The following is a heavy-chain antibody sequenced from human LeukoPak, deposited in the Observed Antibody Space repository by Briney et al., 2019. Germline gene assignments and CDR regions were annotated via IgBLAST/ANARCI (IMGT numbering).Heavy chain of an antibody. J-gene: IGHJ3*02. CDR2: ISTSSSYI. D-gene: IGHD6-19*01. CDR3: VRGHVAVAAHDDAFDI. V-gene: IGHV3-21*01. Sequence: GGSLRLSCTASGFTFSSYTFNWVRQAPGKGLEWVSSISTSSSYIYYADSVKGRFTISRDNAKNSLYLQMQSLRAEDTAVYYCVRGHVAVAAHDDAFDIWGQGTMVTVSS. CDR1: GFTFSSYT.